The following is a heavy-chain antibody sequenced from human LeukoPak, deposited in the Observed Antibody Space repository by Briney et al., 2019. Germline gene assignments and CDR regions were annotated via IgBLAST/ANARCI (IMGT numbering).Heavy chain of an antibody. CDR1: GGSISSSSYY. D-gene: IGHD4-17*01. CDR2: IYYSGST. CDR3: ARDRYGYYFDY. J-gene: IGHJ4*02. V-gene: IGHV4-39*07. Sequence: PSETLSLTCTVSGGSISSSSYYWGWIRQPPGKGLEWIGSIYYSGSTNYNPSLKSRVTISVDTSKNQFSLKLSSVTAADTAVYYCARDRYGYYFDYWGQGTLVTVSS.